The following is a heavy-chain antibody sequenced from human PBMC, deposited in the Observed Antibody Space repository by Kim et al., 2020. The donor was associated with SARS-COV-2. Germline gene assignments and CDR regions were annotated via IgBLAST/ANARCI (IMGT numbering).Heavy chain of an antibody. V-gene: IGHV3-23*01. Sequence: GGSLRLSCAASGFTFNNYAMTWVRQAPGKGLEWVSGISGSGGATYYADSVKGRFTISRDSSNNTLYLQMNSLRAEDTAVYYCAKDLSGVPAAMNYWGQGTLVTVSS. J-gene: IGHJ4*02. CDR1: GFTFNNYA. CDR3: AKDLSGVPAAMNY. D-gene: IGHD2-2*01. CDR2: ISGSGGAT.